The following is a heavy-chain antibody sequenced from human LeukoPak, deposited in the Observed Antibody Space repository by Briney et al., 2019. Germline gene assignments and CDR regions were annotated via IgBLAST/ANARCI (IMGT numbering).Heavy chain of an antibody. J-gene: IGHJ4*02. D-gene: IGHD3-3*01. CDR2: INPNSGGT. CDR1: GYTFTGYY. CDR3: ARGTIFGMEASY. Sequence: ASVNVSCKASGYTFTGYYMHWVRQAAGQGLEWMGWINPNSGGTNYAQKFQGRVTMTRDTSISTAYMELSRLRSDDTAVYYCARGTIFGMEASYWGQGTLVTVSS. V-gene: IGHV1-2*02.